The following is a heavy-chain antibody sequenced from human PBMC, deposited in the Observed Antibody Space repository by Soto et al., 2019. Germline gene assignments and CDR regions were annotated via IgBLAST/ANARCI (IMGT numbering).Heavy chain of an antibody. D-gene: IGHD3-3*01. CDR3: ARETLSFGSALDV. CDR1: GFRFDDYN. CDR2: ITWNGGNT. V-gene: IGHV3-43*01. Sequence: GGSLRLSCAASGFRFDDYNMHWVRQAPGKGLEWVSLITWNGGNTYYADSVKGRFTISRDGTTQSVFLQMTSLKREDTGLYYCARETLSFGSALDVWGQGTTVTVAS. J-gene: IGHJ6*02.